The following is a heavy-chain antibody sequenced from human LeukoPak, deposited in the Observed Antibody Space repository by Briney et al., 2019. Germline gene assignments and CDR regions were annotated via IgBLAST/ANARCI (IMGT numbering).Heavy chain of an antibody. Sequence: SETLSLTCTVSGYSISSGYYWGWIRQPPGKGLEWIGSIYHSGSTYYNPSLKSRVTISVDTSKNQFSLKLSSVTAADTAVYYCARESGSYLGLYYYYYYMDVWGKGTTVTVSS. CDR1: GYSISSGYY. CDR3: ARESGSYLGLYYYYYYMDV. V-gene: IGHV4-38-2*02. J-gene: IGHJ6*03. D-gene: IGHD1-26*01. CDR2: IYHSGST.